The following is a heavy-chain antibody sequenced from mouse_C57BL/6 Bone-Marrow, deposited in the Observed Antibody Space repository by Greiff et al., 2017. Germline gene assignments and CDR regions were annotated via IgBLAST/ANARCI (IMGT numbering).Heavy chain of an antibody. CDR1: GFTFSSYG. CDR2: ISSGGSYT. V-gene: IGHV5-6*01. Sequence: EVQLKESGGDLVKPGGSLKLSCAASGFTFSSYGMSWVRQTPDKRLEWVATISSGGSYTYYPDSVKGRFTISRDNAKNTLYLQMSSLKSEDTAMYYCARPYGPWFAYWGQGTLVTVSA. J-gene: IGHJ3*01. CDR3: ARPYGPWFAY. D-gene: IGHD1-2*01.